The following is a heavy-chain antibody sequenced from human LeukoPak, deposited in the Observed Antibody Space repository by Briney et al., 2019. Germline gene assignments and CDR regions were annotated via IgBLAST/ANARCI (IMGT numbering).Heavy chain of an antibody. CDR1: GYTLTELS. Sequence: ASVKVSGKVSGYTLTELSMHWVRQAPGKGLEWMGGFDPEDGETIYAQKFQGRVTMTEDTSTDTAYMELSSLRSEDTAVYYCATAAYGSGTFHLNYYYGMDVWGKGTTVNVSS. V-gene: IGHV1-24*01. D-gene: IGHD3-10*01. CDR3: ATAAYGSGTFHLNYYYGMDV. CDR2: FDPEDGET. J-gene: IGHJ6*04.